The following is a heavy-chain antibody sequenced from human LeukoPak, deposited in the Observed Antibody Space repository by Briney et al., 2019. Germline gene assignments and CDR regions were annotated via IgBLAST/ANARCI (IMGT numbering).Heavy chain of an antibody. V-gene: IGHV3-53*01. CDR1: GFTVSSNY. CDR3: ARDFPGIGVAGTRPLDY. D-gene: IGHD6-19*01. Sequence: GGSLRLSCAASGFTVSSNYMSWVRQAPGKGLEWVSVIYSGGSTYYTDSVKGRFTISRDNSKNTLYLQMNSLRAEDTAVYYCARDFPGIGVAGTRPLDYWGQGTLVTVSS. J-gene: IGHJ4*02. CDR2: IYSGGST.